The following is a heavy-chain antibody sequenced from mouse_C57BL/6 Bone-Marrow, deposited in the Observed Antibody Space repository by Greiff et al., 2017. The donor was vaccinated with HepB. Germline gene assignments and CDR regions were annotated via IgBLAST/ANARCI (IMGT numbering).Heavy chain of an antibody. Sequence: QVQLQQSGPELVKPGASVKISCKASGYAFSSSWMNWVKQRPGKGLEWIGRIYPGDGDTNYNGKFKGKATLTADKSSSTAYMQLSSLTSEDSAVYFCARWGGSSGYWGQGTLVTVSA. V-gene: IGHV1-82*01. CDR3: ARWGGSSGY. D-gene: IGHD3-2*02. CDR1: GYAFSSSW. J-gene: IGHJ3*01. CDR2: IYPGDGDT.